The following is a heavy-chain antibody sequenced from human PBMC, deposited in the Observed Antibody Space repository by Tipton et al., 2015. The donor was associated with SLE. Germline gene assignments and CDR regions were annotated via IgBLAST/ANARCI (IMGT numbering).Heavy chain of an antibody. V-gene: IGHV4-61*09. J-gene: IGHJ4*02. CDR3: ARAEAYYDSSGYYPDY. CDR2: IYTSGST. Sequence: TLSLTCTVSGGSISSGSYYWSWIRQPAGKGLEWIGHIYTSGSTNYNPSLKSRVTISVDTSKNQFSLKLSSVTAADTAVYYCARAEAYYDSSGYYPDYWGQGTLVTVSS. CDR1: GGSISSGSYY. D-gene: IGHD3-22*01.